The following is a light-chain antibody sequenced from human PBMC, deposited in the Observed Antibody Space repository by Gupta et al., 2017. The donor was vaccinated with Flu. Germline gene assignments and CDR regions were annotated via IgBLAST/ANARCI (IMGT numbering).Light chain of an antibody. CDR3: QSADITGAFRV. CDR2: KEN. V-gene: IGLV3-25*02. Sequence: SDVLPQPPSMSVSPGQTARITCFGDALSTQYAYWFQQKPGQAPQAIIFKENERPPGVPARFSGTSSGTRVTLIIIGVQVEDEADYYCQSADITGAFRVFGGGTKLTVL. CDR1: ALSTQY. J-gene: IGLJ2*01.